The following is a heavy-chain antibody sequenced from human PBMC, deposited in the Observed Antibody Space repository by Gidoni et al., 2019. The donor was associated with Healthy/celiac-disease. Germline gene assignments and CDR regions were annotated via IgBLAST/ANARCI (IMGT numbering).Heavy chain of an antibody. J-gene: IGHJ4*02. CDR3: AKDSGGSPGDY. CDR2: ISYDGSNK. CDR1: AFTFSSYG. Sequence: QVQLVESGGGVVQPGRSLRLSCAASAFTFSSYGMHWVRQAPGKGLEWVAVISYDGSNKYYADSVKGRFTISRDNSKNTLYLQMNSLRAEDTAVYYCAKDSGGSPGDYWGQGTLVTVSS. D-gene: IGHD6-19*01. V-gene: IGHV3-30*18.